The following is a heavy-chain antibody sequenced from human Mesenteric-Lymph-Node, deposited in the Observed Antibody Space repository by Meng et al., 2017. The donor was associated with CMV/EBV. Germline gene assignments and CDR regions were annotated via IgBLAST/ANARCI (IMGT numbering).Heavy chain of an antibody. CDR1: GFTFSGYG. J-gene: IGHJ4*02. V-gene: IGHV3-33*06. Sequence: GGSLRLSCAASGFTFSGYGMHWVRQAPGKGLEWVAVIWYDGSQKYYADSVKGRFTISRDNAENTLSLQMNSLRVEDTAVYYCAKNFDFWSGFPGYWGRGTLVTVSS. CDR3: AKNFDFWSGFPGY. D-gene: IGHD3-3*01. CDR2: IWYDGSQK.